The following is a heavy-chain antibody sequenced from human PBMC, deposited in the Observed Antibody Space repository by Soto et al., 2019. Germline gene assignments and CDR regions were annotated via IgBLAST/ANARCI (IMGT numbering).Heavy chain of an antibody. D-gene: IGHD1-26*01. V-gene: IGHV3-15*07. CDR3: TTDSRTTLPEIRFDY. CDR1: GFPFNNAW. CDR2: VKSKADGGSG. Sequence: GSPRLSCAASGFPFNNAWINWVRQVPGKGLEWVGRVKSKADGGSGDYAAPVKGRFVVSRDDSKDIVYLQMNSLKIEDTGVYYCTTDSRTTLPEIRFDYWGHGTQVTVSS. J-gene: IGHJ4*01.